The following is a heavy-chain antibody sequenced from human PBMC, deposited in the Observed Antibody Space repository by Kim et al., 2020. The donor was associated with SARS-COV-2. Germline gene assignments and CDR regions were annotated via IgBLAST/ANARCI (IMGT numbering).Heavy chain of an antibody. Sequence: ASVKVSCKASGYTFTSYDINWVRQATGQGLEWMGWMNPNSGNTGYAQKFQGRVTMTRNTSISTAYMELSSLRSEDTAVYYCARGVKVPAATWISYYYYYMDVWGKGTTVTVSS. D-gene: IGHD2-2*01. CDR1: GYTFTSYD. CDR3: ARGVKVPAATWISYYYYYMDV. V-gene: IGHV1-8*01. CDR2: MNPNSGNT. J-gene: IGHJ6*03.